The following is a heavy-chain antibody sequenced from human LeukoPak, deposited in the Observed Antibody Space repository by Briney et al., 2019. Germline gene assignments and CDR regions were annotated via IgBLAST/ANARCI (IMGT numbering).Heavy chain of an antibody. CDR3: ARDTFGL. D-gene: IGHD2/OR15-2a*01. CDR2: IKQGGSNK. Sequence: GGSLRLSCEASGFTLSNHWMTWVRQAPGKGLEWVGTIKQGGSNKFYVDSVKGRFTISGDNAKNSLYLEMNSRRVEDTAVYCRARDTFGLWGQGTLVTVSS. J-gene: IGHJ4*02. V-gene: IGHV3-7*01. CDR1: GFTLSNHW.